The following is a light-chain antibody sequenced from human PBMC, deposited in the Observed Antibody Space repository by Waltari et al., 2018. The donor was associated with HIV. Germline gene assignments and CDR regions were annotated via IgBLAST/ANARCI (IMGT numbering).Light chain of an antibody. CDR1: SSNIGSNY. CDR3: AAWDDSLSGVA. CDR2: KGV. Sequence: QSVLTQAPSASGTPGQRVTISCSGSSSNIGSNYVYWYQQSPGSAPKLLSYKGVQGPSGGLDRVSGLKPGPSASLAISGLRSEDEAVYYCAAWDDSLSGVAFGGGTNVTVL. V-gene: IGLV1-47*01. J-gene: IGLJ3*02.